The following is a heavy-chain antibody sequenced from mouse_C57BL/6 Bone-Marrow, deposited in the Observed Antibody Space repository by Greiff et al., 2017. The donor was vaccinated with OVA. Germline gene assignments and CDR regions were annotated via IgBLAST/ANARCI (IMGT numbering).Heavy chain of an antibody. CDR1: GFSLTSYG. Sequence: VKLMQSGPGLVQPSQSLSITCTVSGFSLTSYGVHWVRQSPGKGLEWLGVIWSGGSTDYNAAFISRLSISKDNSKSQVFYKMNSLQADDTAIYYCASNNWYWYFDFEGSGTAITVSS. CDR3: ASNNWYWYFDF. V-gene: IGHV2-2*01. D-gene: IGHD4-1*01. J-gene: IGHJ1*01. CDR2: IWSGGST.